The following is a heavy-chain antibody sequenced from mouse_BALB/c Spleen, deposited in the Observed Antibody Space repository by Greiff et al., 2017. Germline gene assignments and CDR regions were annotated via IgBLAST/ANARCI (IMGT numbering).Heavy chain of an antibody. CDR2: ISYDGSN. CDR1: GYSITSGYY. CDR3: ARDYYGNNGAMDY. V-gene: IGHV3-6*02. J-gene: IGHJ4*01. D-gene: IGHD2-1*01. Sequence: VQLKQSGPGLVKPSQSLSLTCSVTGYSITSGYYWNWIRQFPGNKLEWMGYISYDGSNNYNPSLKNRISITRDTSKNQFFLKLNSVTTEDTATYYCARDYYGNNGAMDYWGQGTSVTVSS.